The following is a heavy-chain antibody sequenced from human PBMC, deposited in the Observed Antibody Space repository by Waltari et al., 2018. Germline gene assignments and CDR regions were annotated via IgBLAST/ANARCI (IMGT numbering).Heavy chain of an antibody. CDR2: IWYDGSNK. Sequence: QVQLVESGGGVVQPGRSLRLSCAASGFTFSRYGMHWVRPAPGKGLEWVAVIWYDGSNKYYADSVKGRFTISRDNSKNTLYLQMNSLRAEDTAVYYCARDRRQSAVDYWGQGTLVTVSS. V-gene: IGHV3-33*01. J-gene: IGHJ4*02. CDR3: ARDRRQSAVDY. CDR1: GFTFSRYG. D-gene: IGHD4-4*01.